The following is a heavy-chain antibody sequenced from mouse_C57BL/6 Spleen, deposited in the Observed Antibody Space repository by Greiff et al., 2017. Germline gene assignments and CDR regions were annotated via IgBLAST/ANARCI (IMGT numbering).Heavy chain of an antibody. CDR2: ISDGGSYT. J-gene: IGHJ3*01. CDR3: ARDRHYYGSSYPAY. CDR1: GFTFSSYA. V-gene: IGHV5-4*01. Sequence: EVKLVESGGGLVKPGGSLKLSCAASGFTFSSYAMSWVRQTPEKRLEWVATISDGGSYTYYPDNVKGRFTISRDNAKNNLYLQMSHLKSEDTAMYYCARDRHYYGSSYPAYWGQGTLVTVSA. D-gene: IGHD1-1*01.